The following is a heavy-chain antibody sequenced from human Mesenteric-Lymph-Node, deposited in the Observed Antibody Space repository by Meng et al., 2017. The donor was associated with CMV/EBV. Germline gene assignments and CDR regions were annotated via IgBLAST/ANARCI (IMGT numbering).Heavy chain of an antibody. CDR1: GGYY. V-gene: IGHV4-31*02. J-gene: IGHJ4*02. CDR2: IYYSGST. Sequence: GGYYWSWIRQHPGKGLEWIGYIYYSGSTYYNPSLKSRVTISVDTSKNQFSLKLSSVTAADTAVYYCARVMYYDFWSGYSGRHYFDYWGQGTLVTVSS. D-gene: IGHD3-3*01. CDR3: ARVMYYDFWSGYSGRHYFDY.